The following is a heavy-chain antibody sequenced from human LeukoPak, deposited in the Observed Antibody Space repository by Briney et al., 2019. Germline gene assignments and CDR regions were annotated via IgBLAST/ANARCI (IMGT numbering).Heavy chain of an antibody. CDR2: ISGSGGTT. CDR3: AKHLWRDLLWFGEGYYFGY. J-gene: IGHJ4*02. V-gene: IGHV3-23*01. Sequence: PGGSLRLSCAASGFTFSDYAMSWVRQAPGKGLEWVSAISGSGGTTNYAGSVKGRFTISRDNSKNTLYLQMNSQRAEDTAIYFCAKHLWRDLLWFGEGYYFGYWGQGTLVTVSS. D-gene: IGHD3-10*01. CDR1: GFTFSDYA.